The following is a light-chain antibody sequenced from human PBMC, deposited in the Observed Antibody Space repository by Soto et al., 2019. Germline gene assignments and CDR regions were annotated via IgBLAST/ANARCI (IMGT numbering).Light chain of an antibody. CDR3: QQYGSAPAWT. J-gene: IGKJ1*01. CDR1: QSISSSY. V-gene: IGKV3-20*01. CDR2: GAS. Sequence: EIVLTQSPGTLSLSPGERATLSCRASQSISSSYLAWYRQKPGQAPRLLIYGASKRATGIPDRFSGSGSGTDFTLTISRLESEDLAVYYCQQYGSAPAWTFGQGTKVEIK.